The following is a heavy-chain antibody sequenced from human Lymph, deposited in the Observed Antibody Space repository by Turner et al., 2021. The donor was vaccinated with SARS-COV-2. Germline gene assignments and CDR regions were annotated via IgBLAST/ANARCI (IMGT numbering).Heavy chain of an antibody. CDR1: GFTFSSYA. Sequence: QVQLVESGGGVVQPGRSLRLSCAPSGFTFSSYAMHWVRQAPGKGLEWVALISYDGINKYYADSVKGRFTISRDNSKNTLYLQMNSLRAEDTAVYYCARALSGSYFRPFDYWGQGTLVTVSS. CDR3: ARALSGSYFRPFDY. J-gene: IGHJ4*02. D-gene: IGHD1-26*01. CDR2: ISYDGINK. V-gene: IGHV3-30-3*01.